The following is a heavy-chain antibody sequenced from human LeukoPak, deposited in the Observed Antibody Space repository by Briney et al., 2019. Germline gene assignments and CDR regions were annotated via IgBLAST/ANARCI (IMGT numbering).Heavy chain of an antibody. Sequence: GSLRLSCAASGFTFSSYVMSWVRQAPGKGLEWVSAISGSGGTTYYADSVKGRFTISRDNSKNTLYLQMNSLRAEDTAVYYCAKGTSRLYYYYGMDVWGQGTTVTVSS. CDR3: AKGTSRLYYYYGMDV. CDR2: ISGSGGTT. D-gene: IGHD1-1*01. V-gene: IGHV3-23*01. J-gene: IGHJ6*02. CDR1: GFTFSSYV.